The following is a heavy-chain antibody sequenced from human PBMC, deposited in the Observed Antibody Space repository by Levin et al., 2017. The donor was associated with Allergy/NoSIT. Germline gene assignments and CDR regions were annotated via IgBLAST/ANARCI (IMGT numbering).Heavy chain of an antibody. CDR3: ARGGLGGYYYMDV. V-gene: IGHV1-69*06. Sequence: ASVKVSCKASGGTFSSYAISWVRQAPGQGLEWMGGIIPIFGPANYAQKFQGRVTITADKSTRTAYMELSSLRSEDTAVYYCARGGLGGYYYMDVWGKGTTVTVSS. D-gene: IGHD3-16*01. CDR1: GGTFSSYA. CDR2: IIPIFGPA. J-gene: IGHJ6*03.